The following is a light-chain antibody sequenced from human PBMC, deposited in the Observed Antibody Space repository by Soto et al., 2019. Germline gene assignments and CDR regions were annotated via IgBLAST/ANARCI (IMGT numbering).Light chain of an antibody. V-gene: IGKV1-5*03. CDR1: QSIATW. CDR2: KAS. J-gene: IGKJ1*01. CDR3: QQYDAYPWT. Sequence: DIQMTQSPSIQSASVGDRVTITCRASQSIATWLAWYQQRPGKAPKLLIYKASSLEGGVPSRFSGSGSGADFSLTISSLQPDDFATYYCQQYDAYPWTFGQGTKVDI.